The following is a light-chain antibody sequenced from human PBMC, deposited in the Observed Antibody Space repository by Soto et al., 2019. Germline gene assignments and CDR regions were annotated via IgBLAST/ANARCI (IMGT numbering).Light chain of an antibody. J-gene: IGKJ5*01. Sequence: DIQLTQSPSFLSASVGDRVTITCRASQGISSYLAWYQQKPGKAPKLLIYAASTLQSGVPSRFSGSGSGTEFTLTISSLQPEDFATYYCQQRNRDHPPFGQGTRLEI. CDR1: QGISSY. CDR3: QQRNRDHPP. CDR2: AAS. V-gene: IGKV1-9*01.